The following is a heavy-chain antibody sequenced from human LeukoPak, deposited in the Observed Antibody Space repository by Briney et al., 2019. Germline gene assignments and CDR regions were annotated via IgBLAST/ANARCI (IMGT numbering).Heavy chain of an antibody. D-gene: IGHD2-2*01. V-gene: IGHV1-2*02. CDR3: ATDHCTRTNCYEDYYHGMDV. CDR2: VNPNNGVT. J-gene: IGHJ6*02. CDR1: EDTFTGYY. Sequence: ASVKVSCKASEDTFTGYYIHWVRQAPGQGLEWMGWVNPNNGVTEYAQEFQGRVTMTRDTSLSIAYMELSRLRSDDTAVYYCATDHCTRTNCYEDYYHGMDVWGQGTTVTVSS.